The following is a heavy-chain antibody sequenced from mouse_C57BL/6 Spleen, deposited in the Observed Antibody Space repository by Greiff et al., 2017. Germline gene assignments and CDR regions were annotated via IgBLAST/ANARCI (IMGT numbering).Heavy chain of an antibody. J-gene: IGHJ4*01. CDR2: IDPENGDT. CDR1: GFNIKDDY. CDR3: TTEDAMDY. V-gene: IGHV14-4*01. Sequence: VQLKESGAELVRPGASVKLSCTASGFNIKDDYMHWVKQRPEQGLEWIGWIDPENGDTEYASKFQGKATITADTASNTADLQLSSLTSEDTAVYYCTTEDAMDYWGQGTSVTVSS.